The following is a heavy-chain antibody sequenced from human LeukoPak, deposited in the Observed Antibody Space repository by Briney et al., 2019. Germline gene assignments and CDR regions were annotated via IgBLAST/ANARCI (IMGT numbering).Heavy chain of an antibody. CDR2: IKSKKFGETT. Sequence: GGSLRLSCAASGFTFSNAWLSWVRQTPGKGLEWVGRIKSKKFGETTDYAAPVKGRFTISRDDSKNMLYLQMNSLKTEDTAVFYCTAPDTPGVDYWGQGTLLTVSS. V-gene: IGHV3-15*01. CDR3: TAPDTPGVDY. J-gene: IGHJ4*02. CDR1: GFTFSNAW. D-gene: IGHD5-18*01.